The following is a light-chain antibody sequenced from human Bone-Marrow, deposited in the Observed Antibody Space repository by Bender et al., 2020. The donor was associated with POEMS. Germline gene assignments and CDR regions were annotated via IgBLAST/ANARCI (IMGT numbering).Light chain of an antibody. CDR3: QSEDSSGSYVI. J-gene: IGLJ2*01. CDR1: TIGHDR. V-gene: IGLV3-25*03. CDR2: KDS. Sequence: SSVLTQPPSVSVAPGGTSTITCGGDTIGHDRVHWYQQKSGQAPVVVIYKDSERPSGIPERFSGSTSGTTVTLTISGVQAEDEADYYCQSEDSSGSYVIFGGGTKLTVL.